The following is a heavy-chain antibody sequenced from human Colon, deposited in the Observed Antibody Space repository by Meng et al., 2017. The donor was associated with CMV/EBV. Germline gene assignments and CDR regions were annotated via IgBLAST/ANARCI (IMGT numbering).Heavy chain of an antibody. Sequence: EVQPVVVWGGLVQPGEALSLSCASSRFTVSNSYMSWVRQAPGKGLEWVSALYSGGITYYADSVKGRFAISADNSKNTLYLQMDGLRAEDTAVYYRARQVSSSSTYVSWGQGTLVTVSS. CDR3: ARQVSSSSTYVS. D-gene: IGHD2-2*01. CDR2: LYSGGIT. J-gene: IGHJ5*02. CDR1: RFTVSNSY. V-gene: IGHV3-66*04.